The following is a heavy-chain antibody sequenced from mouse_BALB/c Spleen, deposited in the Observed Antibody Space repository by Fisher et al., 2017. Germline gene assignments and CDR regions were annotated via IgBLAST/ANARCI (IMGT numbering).Heavy chain of an antibody. J-gene: IGHJ4*01. Sequence: KFKGKATLTVDKSSSTAYMELLSLTSEDSAVYYCARWEYAMDYWGQGTSVTVSS. CDR3: ARWEYAMDY. V-gene: IGHV1-26*01. D-gene: IGHD4-1*01.